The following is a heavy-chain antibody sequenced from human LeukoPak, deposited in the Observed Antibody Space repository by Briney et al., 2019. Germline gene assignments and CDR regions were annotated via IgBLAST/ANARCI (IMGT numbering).Heavy chain of an antibody. D-gene: IGHD5-12*01. Sequence: PGGSLRLSCAASGFTFSSYDMNCVRQAPGKGLEWVSYVGRSTTTIYYADSVRGRFTISRDNAKNSVYLQMNSLRDEDTAVYYCATWLRAPDYWGQGTLVTVSS. CDR1: GFTFSSYD. J-gene: IGHJ4*02. V-gene: IGHV3-48*02. CDR2: VGRSTTTI. CDR3: ATWLRAPDY.